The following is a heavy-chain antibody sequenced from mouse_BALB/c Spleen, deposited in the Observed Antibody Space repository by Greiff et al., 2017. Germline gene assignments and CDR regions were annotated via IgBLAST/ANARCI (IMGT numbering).Heavy chain of an antibody. Sequence: EVKVVESGGGLVKLGGSLKLSCAASGFTFSSYYMSWVRQTPEKRLELVAAINSNGGSTYYPDTVKGRFTISRDNAKNTLYLQMSSLKSEDTALYYCARHEGRYYFDYWGQGTTLTVSS. V-gene: IGHV5-6-2*01. D-gene: IGHD3-3*01. CDR3: ARHEGRYYFDY. CDR2: INSNGGST. J-gene: IGHJ2*01. CDR1: GFTFSSYY.